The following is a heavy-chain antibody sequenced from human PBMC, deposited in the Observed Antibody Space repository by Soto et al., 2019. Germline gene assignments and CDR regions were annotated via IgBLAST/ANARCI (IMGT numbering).Heavy chain of an antibody. Sequence: SDTLYLTCTVSRGSISTYYWSWIRQPPGKGLECIGYIYYNGNTNYNPSLKSRVTISVDTSKNQFTLNLNSVTAADTAVYYCARHATRSYDYWGQGTLVTVSS. CDR2: IYYNGNT. CDR1: RGSISTYY. CDR3: ARHATRSYDY. J-gene: IGHJ4*02. V-gene: IGHV4-59*08.